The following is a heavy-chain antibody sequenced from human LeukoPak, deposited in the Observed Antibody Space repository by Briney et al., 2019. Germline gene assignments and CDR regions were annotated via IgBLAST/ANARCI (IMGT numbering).Heavy chain of an antibody. D-gene: IGHD5-18*01. Sequence: GGSLRLSCAASGFTFSSYDMNWVRQAPGKGLEWLSYINTGGANIYYADSVKGRFTVSRDNAKNSLYLQINSLRAEDTAVYYCARAMTWIQLWPGAFDIWGQGTMVTVSS. CDR3: ARAMTWIQLWPGAFDI. CDR2: INTGGANI. V-gene: IGHV3-48*04. J-gene: IGHJ3*02. CDR1: GFTFSSYD.